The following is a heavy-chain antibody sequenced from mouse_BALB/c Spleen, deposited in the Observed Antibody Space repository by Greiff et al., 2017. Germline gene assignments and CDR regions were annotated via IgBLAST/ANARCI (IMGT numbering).Heavy chain of an antibody. Sequence: DVMLVESGGGLVKPGGSLKLSCAASGFTFSSYAMSWVRQTPEKRLEWVASISSGGSTYYPDSVKGRFTISRDNARNILYLQMSSLRSEDTAMYYCARGQVGAWFAYWGQGTLVTVSA. CDR2: ISSGGST. CDR3: ARGQVGAWFAY. CDR1: GFTFSSYA. J-gene: IGHJ3*01. V-gene: IGHV5-6-5*01.